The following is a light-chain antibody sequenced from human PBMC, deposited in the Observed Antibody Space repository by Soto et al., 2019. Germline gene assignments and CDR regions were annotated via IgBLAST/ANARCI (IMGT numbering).Light chain of an antibody. V-gene: IGLV2-11*01. CDR3: CSYAGSYTWV. CDR1: SSDVGAYNF. J-gene: IGLJ3*02. CDR2: DVS. Sequence: QSALTQPRSVSGSPGQSVTISCTGTSSDVGAYNFVSWYQQHPGKAPKVMIYDVSKGPSGVPDRFSGSKSGNTASLTISGLQSADEADYYCCSYAGSYTWVFGGGTQLTVL.